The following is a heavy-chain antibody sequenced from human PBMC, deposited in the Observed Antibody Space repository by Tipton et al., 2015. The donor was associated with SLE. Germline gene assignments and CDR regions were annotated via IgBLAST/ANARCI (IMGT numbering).Heavy chain of an antibody. CDR2: IYHSGNT. D-gene: IGHD1-14*01. V-gene: IGHV4-38-2*01. Sequence: TLSLTCAVSGFSISSGYYWGWIRQPPGKGLEWIGSIYHSGNTYYNPSLKSRVSTSVDTSKNQFSLSLYSVTVEDTAVYYCARQGTGFGSGRDDYWGQGILVTVSS. J-gene: IGHJ4*02. CDR3: ARQGTGFGSGRDDY. CDR1: GFSISSGYY.